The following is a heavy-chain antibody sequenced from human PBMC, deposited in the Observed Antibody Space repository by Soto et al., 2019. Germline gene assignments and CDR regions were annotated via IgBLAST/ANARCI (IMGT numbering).Heavy chain of an antibody. J-gene: IGHJ4*02. Sequence: ASVKVSCKASGYTFATSGISWVRQAPGQGLEWMGWISAYNGNTDYAQKFQGRVTMTTDTSTSTVYMELRSLRSDDTAVYYCARDLFESEADGPLGLWFGQYWGQGTLVTVSS. CDR2: ISAYNGNT. CDR3: ARDLFESEADGPLGLWFGQY. V-gene: IGHV1-18*01. CDR1: GYTFATSG. D-gene: IGHD3-10*01.